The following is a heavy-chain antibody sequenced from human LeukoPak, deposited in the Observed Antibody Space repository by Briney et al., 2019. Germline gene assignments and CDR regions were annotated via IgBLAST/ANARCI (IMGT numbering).Heavy chain of an antibody. D-gene: IGHD1-7*01. V-gene: IGHV4-59*01. CDR2: IYYSGST. CDR1: GGSISSYY. CDR3: ARALWLELRGDNWFDP. J-gene: IGHJ5*02. Sequence: SETLSLTCTVSGGSISSYYWSWIRQPPGKGLEWIGYIYYSGSTKYNPYPKRRVTTSLDTSKNHFSLRLSAVPTADTAAYYCARALWLELRGDNWFDPWGQGTLVTVSS.